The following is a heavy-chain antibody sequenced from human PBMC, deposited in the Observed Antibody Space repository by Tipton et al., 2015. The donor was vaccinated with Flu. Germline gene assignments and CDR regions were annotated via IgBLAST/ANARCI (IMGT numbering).Heavy chain of an antibody. CDR3: PRAMSGYCSSTSYYLYYFDY. CDR1: GFTFSSYW. D-gene: IGHD2-2*01. Sequence: GSLRLSCAASGFTFSSYWMSWVRQAPGKGLEWVANIKQDGSEKSYVDSVKGRFTISRDNAKNSLYLQMNSLRAEDTAVYYCPRAMSGYCSSTSYYLYYFDYRGQRPLVTASS. J-gene: IGHJ4*01. CDR2: IKQDGSEK. V-gene: IGHV3-7*01.